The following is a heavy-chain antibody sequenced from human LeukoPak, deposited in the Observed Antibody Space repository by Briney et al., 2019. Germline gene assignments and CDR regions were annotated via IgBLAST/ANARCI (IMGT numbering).Heavy chain of an antibody. J-gene: IGHJ4*02. V-gene: IGHV4-39*02. CDR3: ARETHSGTQRRFDY. CDR1: GGSISSSSYY. D-gene: IGHD1-26*01. Sequence: PSETLSLTCTVSGGSISSSSYYWGWIRQPPGKGLEWIGRIYYSGSTYYNPSLKSRVTISVDTSKNQFYLKLSSVTDADTAVYYCARETHSGTQRRFDYWGQRTLVTVSS. CDR2: IYYSGST.